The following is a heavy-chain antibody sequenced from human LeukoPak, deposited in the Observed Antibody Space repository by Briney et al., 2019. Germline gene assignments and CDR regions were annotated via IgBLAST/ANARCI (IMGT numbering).Heavy chain of an antibody. D-gene: IGHD3-22*01. J-gene: IGHJ4*02. CDR1: GFTFSSYA. V-gene: IGHV3-23*01. Sequence: PGGSLRLSCAASGFTFSSYAMSWVRQAPGKGLEWVSAISGSGGSTYYADSVKGRFTISRDNSKNTLYLQMNSLRAEDTAVYYCAKPSPILDSSGYYARGGCFDYWGQGTWSPSPQ. CDR3: AKPSPILDSSGYYARGGCFDY. CDR2: ISGSGGST.